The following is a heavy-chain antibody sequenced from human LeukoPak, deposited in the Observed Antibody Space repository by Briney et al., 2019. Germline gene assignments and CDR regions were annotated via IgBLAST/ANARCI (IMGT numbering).Heavy chain of an antibody. CDR1: GGSISSSSYY. CDR3: ARGGRITMIVLVRRGPAFDF. CDR2: INHSGST. Sequence: SETLSLTCTVSGGSISSSSYYWSWIRQPPGKGLEWIGEINHSGSTNYNPSLKSRVTISVDTSKNQFSLKLNSVTAADTAVYYCARGGRITMIVLVRRGPAFDFWGQGTMVTVSS. J-gene: IGHJ3*01. V-gene: IGHV4-39*07. D-gene: IGHD3-22*01.